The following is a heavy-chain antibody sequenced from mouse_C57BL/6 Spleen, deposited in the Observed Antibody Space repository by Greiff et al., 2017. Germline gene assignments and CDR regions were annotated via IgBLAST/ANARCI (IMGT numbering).Heavy chain of an antibody. D-gene: IGHD2-1*01. CDR1: GYTFTSYW. Sequence: QVQLQQPGAELVRPGTSVTLSCKASGYTFTSYWMHWVKQRPGQGLEWIGVIDPSDSSTNYNQKFKGKATLTVDTSSSTAYMQLSSLTSEDSAVYYCARGDYYGNYFDYWGQGTTLTVAA. CDR2: IDPSDSST. J-gene: IGHJ2*01. CDR3: ARGDYYGNYFDY. V-gene: IGHV1-59*01.